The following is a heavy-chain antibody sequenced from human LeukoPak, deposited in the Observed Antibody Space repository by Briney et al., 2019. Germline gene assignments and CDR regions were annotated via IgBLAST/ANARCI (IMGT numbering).Heavy chain of an antibody. J-gene: IGHJ4*02. CDR2: IIPIFGTA. CDR3: ARDRYCSSTSCFRFDY. V-gene: IGHV1-69*13. Sequence: SVKVSCKASGGTFSSYAISWVRQAPGQGLEWMGGIIPIFGTANYAQKFQGRVTITADESTSTAYMELSSLRSGDTAVYYCARDRYCSSTSCFRFDYWGQGTLVTVSS. CDR1: GGTFSSYA. D-gene: IGHD2-2*01.